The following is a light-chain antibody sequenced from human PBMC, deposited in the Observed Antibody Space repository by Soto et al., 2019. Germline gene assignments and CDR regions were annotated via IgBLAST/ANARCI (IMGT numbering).Light chain of an antibody. V-gene: IGKV1-33*01. CDR3: QQYDRWFT. CDR2: DAS. CDR1: QDISNY. Sequence: DIQMTQSPSSLSASVGDRVTITCQASQDISNYLNWYQQKPGKAPKLLIYDASNLETGVPSRFSGSGSGTDFTFPISSLQPEDIATYYCQQYDRWFTFGPGTKVDIK. J-gene: IGKJ3*01.